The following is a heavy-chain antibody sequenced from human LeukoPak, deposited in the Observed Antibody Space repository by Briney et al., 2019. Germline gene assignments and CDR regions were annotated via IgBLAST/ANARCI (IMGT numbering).Heavy chain of an antibody. D-gene: IGHD3-3*01. V-gene: IGHV1-18*01. CDR1: GYTFTSYG. CDR2: ISAYNGNT. Sequence: ASVKVSCKASGYTFTSYGISWVRQAPGQGLEWMGWISAYNGNTNYAQKLQGRVTMTTDTSTSTAYMELRSLRSDDTAVYYCARLTYYDFWSGYNYAFDIWGQGTMVTVSS. CDR3: ARLTYYDFWSGYNYAFDI. J-gene: IGHJ3*02.